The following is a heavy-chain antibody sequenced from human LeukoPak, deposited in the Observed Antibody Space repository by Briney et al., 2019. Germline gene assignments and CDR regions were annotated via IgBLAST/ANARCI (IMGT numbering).Heavy chain of an antibody. Sequence: PSETLSLTCTVSGGSISSYYWSWIRQPPGKGLEWIGYIYYSGSTNYNPSLKSRVTISVDTSKNQFSLKLSSVTAADTAVYYCARDQDTAMVNHWGQGTLVTVSS. CDR1: GGSISSYY. V-gene: IGHV4-59*12. CDR2: IYYSGST. D-gene: IGHD5-18*01. CDR3: ARDQDTAMVNH. J-gene: IGHJ5*02.